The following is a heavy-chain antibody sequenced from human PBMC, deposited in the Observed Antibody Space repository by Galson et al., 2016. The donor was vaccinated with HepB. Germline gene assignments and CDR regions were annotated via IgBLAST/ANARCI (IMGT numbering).Heavy chain of an antibody. CDR2: INPGAGGT. J-gene: IGHJ3*02. D-gene: IGHD2-8*01. CDR1: GYIFTNYY. V-gene: IGHV1-46*01. CDR3: ARPLRVMTLDGFDI. Sequence: SVKVSCKASGYIFTNYYIHWVRQAPGQGLEWMGVINPGAGGTIYAQKFQGRVTMTRDTSTTTVYMELSSLRSEDTAVYYCARPLRVMTLDGFDIWGRGTMVTVSS.